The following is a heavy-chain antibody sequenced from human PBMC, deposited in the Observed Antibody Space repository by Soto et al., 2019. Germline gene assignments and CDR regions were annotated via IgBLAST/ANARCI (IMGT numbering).Heavy chain of an antibody. J-gene: IGHJ4*02. CDR1: GGSLSGYY. CDR3: GRVVIKMDIQSIDS. Sequence: SETLSLTCAVYGGSLSGYYWTWIRQPPGKGLEWIGEVNPGGITNYSPSVKSRLTISLDTSKKQVSLEMTSVTAADTAVYYCGRVVIKMDIQSIDSWGPGTLGTVSS. CDR2: VNPGGIT. V-gene: IGHV4-34*01.